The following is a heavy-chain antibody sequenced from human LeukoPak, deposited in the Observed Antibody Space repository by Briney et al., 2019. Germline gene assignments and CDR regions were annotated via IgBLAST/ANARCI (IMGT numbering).Heavy chain of an antibody. Sequence: GGSLRLSCAASGFTFSTYAMGWVRQAPGKGLEWVSAISGSGGSTYYADSVKGRFTISRDNAKNSLYLQMNSLRAEDTAVYYCASSELPYWGQGTLVTVSS. D-gene: IGHD1-26*01. J-gene: IGHJ4*02. CDR1: GFTFSTYA. CDR3: ASSELPY. CDR2: ISGSGGST. V-gene: IGHV3-23*01.